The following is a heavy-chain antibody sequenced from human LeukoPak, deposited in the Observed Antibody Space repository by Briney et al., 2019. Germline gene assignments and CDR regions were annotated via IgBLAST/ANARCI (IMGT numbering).Heavy chain of an antibody. CDR2: ISYDGNNK. CDR3: ARDQLSLDP. V-gene: IGHV3-30-3*01. CDR1: GITFSDYA. Sequence: LPGGSLRLSCTVSGITFSDYAFYWVRQAPGKGLEWVAVISYDGNNKYHADSVKGRFTISRDNSKNTLYLQMNNLRAEDTAVYYCARDQLSLDPWGQGTLVTVSS. D-gene: IGHD1-1*01. J-gene: IGHJ5*02.